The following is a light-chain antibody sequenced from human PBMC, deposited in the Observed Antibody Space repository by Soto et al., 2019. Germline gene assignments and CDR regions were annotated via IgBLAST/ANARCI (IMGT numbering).Light chain of an antibody. J-gene: IGKJ1*01. V-gene: IGKV3-20*01. Sequence: EIVLTQSPGTLSLSPGERATLSCRASQTVYHGQLAWYQQKPGQAPRLLIYGASSRATGIPDRFSGSESGTDFTLTISRLEPEDFAVYYCQQYVSSPRTFGQGTKVEIK. CDR2: GAS. CDR1: QTVYHGQ. CDR3: QQYVSSPRT.